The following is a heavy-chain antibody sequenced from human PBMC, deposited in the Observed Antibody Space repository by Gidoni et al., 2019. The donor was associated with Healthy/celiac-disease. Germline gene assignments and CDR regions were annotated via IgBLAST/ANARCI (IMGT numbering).Heavy chain of an antibody. V-gene: IGHV3-7*03. Sequence: EVQLVESGGGLVQPGGSLRLSCAASGFTFSSYWMSWVRQAPGKGLEWVANIKQDGSEKYYVDSVKGRFTISRDNAKNSLYLQMNSLRAEDTAVYYCARLITIFGVVAYFDYWLQGTLVTVSS. D-gene: IGHD3-3*01. CDR3: ARLITIFGVVAYFDY. J-gene: IGHJ4*02. CDR1: GFTFSSYW. CDR2: IKQDGSEK.